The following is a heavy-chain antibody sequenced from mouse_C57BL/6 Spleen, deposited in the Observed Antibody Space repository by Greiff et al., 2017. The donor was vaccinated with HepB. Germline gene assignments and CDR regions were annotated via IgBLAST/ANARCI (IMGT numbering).Heavy chain of an antibody. D-gene: IGHD1-1*01. Sequence: EVQLVESGGGLVKPGGSLKLSCAASGFTFSDYGMHWVRQAPEKGLEWVAYISSGSSTIYYADTVKGRFTISRDNAKNNLFLQMTSLRSEDTAMYYCARGYYGSSPYYFDYWGQGTTLTVSS. CDR2: ISSGSSTI. V-gene: IGHV5-17*01. CDR1: GFTFSDYG. J-gene: IGHJ2*01. CDR3: ARGYYGSSPYYFDY.